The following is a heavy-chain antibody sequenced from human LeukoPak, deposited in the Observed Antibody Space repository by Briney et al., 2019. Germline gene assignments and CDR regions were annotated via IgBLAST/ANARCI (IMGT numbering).Heavy chain of an antibody. J-gene: IGHJ4*02. V-gene: IGHV1-18*01. D-gene: IGHD6-13*01. CDR2: ISAYNGNT. CDR1: GYTFTSYG. CDR3: ARDQGLRIAAAGGLDY. Sequence: GASVKVSCKASGYTFTSYGISWVRQAPGQGLEWMGWISAYNGNTNYAQKLQGRVTMTTDTSTSTAYMELRSLRSDHTAVYYCARDQGLRIAAAGGLDYWGQGTLVTVSS.